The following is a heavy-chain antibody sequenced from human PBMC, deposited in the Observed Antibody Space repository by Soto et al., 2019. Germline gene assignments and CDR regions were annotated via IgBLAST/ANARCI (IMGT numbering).Heavy chain of an antibody. CDR3: ARVPTLTTFGY. D-gene: IGHD4-17*01. J-gene: IGHJ4*02. Sequence: SETLSLTCVVYGGSFSGYYWSWIRQPPGKGLEWIGEINHRGSTNYNPSLKSRVTISVDTSKNQFSLKLTSVTAADTAVYYCARVPTLTTFGYWGQGTLVTVSS. CDR1: GGSFSGYY. CDR2: INHRGST. V-gene: IGHV4-34*01.